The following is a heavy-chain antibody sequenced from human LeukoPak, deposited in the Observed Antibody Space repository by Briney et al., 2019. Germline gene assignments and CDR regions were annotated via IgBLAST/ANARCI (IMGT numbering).Heavy chain of an antibody. CDR3: ARVEGRAVAGRRYYDY. CDR2: INPNSGAT. Sequence: VASVKVSCKVSGYTFTGYYMHWVRQAPGQGLEWMGWINPNSGATNYAQKFQGRVTMTRDTSISTAYMELSRLRSDDTAVYYCARVEGRAVAGRRYYDYWGQGTLVTVSS. CDR1: GYTFTGYY. D-gene: IGHD6-19*01. V-gene: IGHV1-2*02. J-gene: IGHJ4*02.